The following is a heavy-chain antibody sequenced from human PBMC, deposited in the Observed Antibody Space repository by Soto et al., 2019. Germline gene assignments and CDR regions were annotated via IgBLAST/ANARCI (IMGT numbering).Heavy chain of an antibody. Sequence: KTSETLSLTCAVYGGSISGYYWTLIRQSPGKGLEWIGEIHPSGSTDYSPSLKSRLTMSVDTSKNQFSLKLSSVTAADTAVYYCARGLDNWKGGKYWGQGTQVTVSS. CDR2: IHPSGST. D-gene: IGHD1-20*01. CDR1: GGSISGYY. V-gene: IGHV4-34*01. CDR3: ARGLDNWKGGKY. J-gene: IGHJ4*02.